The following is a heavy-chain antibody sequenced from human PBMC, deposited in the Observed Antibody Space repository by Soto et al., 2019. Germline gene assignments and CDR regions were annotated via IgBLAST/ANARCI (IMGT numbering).Heavy chain of an antibody. D-gene: IGHD6-19*01. V-gene: IGHV3-23*01. CDR3: AKDVEQWPRGAFDI. CDR2: ISDNGGGS. CDR1: GFTFSSYA. Sequence: GGSLRLSCAASGFTFSSYAMTWVRQAPGKGLEWVSSISDNGGGSYYADSVKGRFTISRDNSKNTLYLQMNSLRAEDRALYYCAKDVEQWPRGAFDIWGQGTMVTVSS. J-gene: IGHJ3*02.